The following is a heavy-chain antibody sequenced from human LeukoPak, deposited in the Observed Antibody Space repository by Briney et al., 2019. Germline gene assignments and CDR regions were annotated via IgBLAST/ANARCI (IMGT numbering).Heavy chain of an antibody. J-gene: IGHJ6*02. V-gene: IGHV3-11*04. CDR1: GGSFSGYY. Sequence: LSLTCAVYGGSFSGYYWSWIRQPPGKGLEWVSYISSSGTTIYYADSVKGRFTISRDNAKNSLYLQMNSLRAEDTAVYYCARVFLAVGYCSGGSCYARGMDVWGQGTTVTVSS. D-gene: IGHD2-15*01. CDR3: ARVFLAVGYCSGGSCYARGMDV. CDR2: ISSSGTTI.